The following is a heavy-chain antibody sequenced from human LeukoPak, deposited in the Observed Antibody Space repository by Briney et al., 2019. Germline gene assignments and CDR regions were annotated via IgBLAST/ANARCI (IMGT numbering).Heavy chain of an antibody. CDR3: ARDAPYGHFWFDP. D-gene: IGHD4-17*01. J-gene: IGHJ5*02. V-gene: IGHV4-4*07. CDR1: GGSISSYY. Sequence: SETLSLTCTVSGGSISSYYWSWIRQPAGKGLEWIGRIFSSGITNYNPSLKSRVNIPVDKSKNQYSLRLSSVTAAETAVYYCARDAPYGHFWFDPWGKGTLVTVSS. CDR2: IFSSGIT.